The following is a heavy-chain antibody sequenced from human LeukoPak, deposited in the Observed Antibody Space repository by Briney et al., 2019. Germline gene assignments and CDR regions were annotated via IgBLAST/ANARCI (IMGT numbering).Heavy chain of an antibody. D-gene: IGHD3-22*01. Sequence: PSETLSLTCTVSGGSISSSSYYWGWIRQPPGKGLEWIGSIYYSGSTYYNPSLKSRVTISVDTSKNQFSLKLSSVTAADTAVYYCARRVYYDSSAFDYWGQGTLVTVSS. CDR3: ARRVYYDSSAFDY. J-gene: IGHJ4*02. CDR2: IYYSGST. CDR1: GGSISSSSYY. V-gene: IGHV4-39*01.